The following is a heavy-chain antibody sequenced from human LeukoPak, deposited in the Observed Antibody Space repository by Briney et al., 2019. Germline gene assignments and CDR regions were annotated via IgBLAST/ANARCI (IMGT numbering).Heavy chain of an antibody. J-gene: IGHJ6*02. CDR1: GGSIKNYY. Sequence: SETLSLTCALSGGSIKNYYWSWIRQPLGKGLEWIGYVYYTGTTSYNPSLKSRVTISVETSKNQFSLTLNSVTAADTAVYLCARQSDPYYHYGLDFWGQGTTVSVSS. V-gene: IGHV4-59*01. CDR2: VYYTGTT. CDR3: ARQSDPYYHYGLDF.